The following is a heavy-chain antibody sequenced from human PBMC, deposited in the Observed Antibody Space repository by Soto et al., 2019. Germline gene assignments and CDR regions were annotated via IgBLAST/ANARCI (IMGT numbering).Heavy chain of an antibody. Sequence: PSETLSLTCAVSGGSISSSNWWSWVRQPPGKGLEWIGEIYHSGSTNYNPSLKSRVTISVDKSKNQFSLKLSSVTAADTAVYYCARVNNLASEWELLVEVGYYFDYWGQGTLVTVSS. CDR3: ARVNNLASEWELLVEVGYYFDY. J-gene: IGHJ4*02. CDR2: IYHSGST. D-gene: IGHD1-26*01. CDR1: GGSISSSNW. V-gene: IGHV4-4*02.